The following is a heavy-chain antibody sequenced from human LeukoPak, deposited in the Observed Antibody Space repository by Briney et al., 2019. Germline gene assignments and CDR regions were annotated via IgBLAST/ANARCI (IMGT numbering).Heavy chain of an antibody. CDR2: IYYSGST. D-gene: IGHD6-13*01. V-gene: IGHV4-30-4*01. Sequence: LQTLSLTCTVSGGSISSGDYYWGWIRQPPGQGLEWIGYIYYSGSTNYNPSLKTRVTISVDTSKNQLSLKLSSVTAADTAVYYCARSRTAAGLDYWGQGTLVTVSS. CDR3: ARSRTAAGLDY. J-gene: IGHJ4*02. CDR1: GGSISSGDYY.